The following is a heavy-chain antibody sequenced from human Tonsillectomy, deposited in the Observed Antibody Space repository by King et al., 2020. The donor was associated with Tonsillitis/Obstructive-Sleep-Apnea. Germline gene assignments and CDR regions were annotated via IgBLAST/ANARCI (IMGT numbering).Heavy chain of an antibody. Sequence: VQLVESGGGVVQPGRSLRLSCAASGFTFSSFGMHLVRQAPGKGLEWVAVISDDGNNKDYADSVKGRFTISRDNSKNTLYLQMNSLRAEDTAIYYCAKEQAAWDAFDIWAKGQWSPSLQ. V-gene: IGHV3-30*18. CDR2: ISDDGNNK. CDR3: AKEQAAWDAFDI. D-gene: IGHD6-25*01. CDR1: GFTFSSFG. J-gene: IGHJ3*02.